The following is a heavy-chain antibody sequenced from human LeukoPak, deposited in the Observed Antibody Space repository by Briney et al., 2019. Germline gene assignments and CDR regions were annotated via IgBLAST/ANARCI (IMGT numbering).Heavy chain of an antibody. V-gene: IGHV4-59*08. CDR3: ARLAAPLYSRLFDY. J-gene: IGHJ4*02. CDR1: GGSISSYY. D-gene: IGHD5-12*01. CDR2: IYYSGST. Sequence: PSETLSLTCTVSGGSISSYYWSWIRQPPGKGLEWIGYIYYSGSTNYNPSLKSRVTISVDTSKNQFSLKLSSVTAADTAVYYCARLAAPLYSRLFDYWGQGTLVTVSS.